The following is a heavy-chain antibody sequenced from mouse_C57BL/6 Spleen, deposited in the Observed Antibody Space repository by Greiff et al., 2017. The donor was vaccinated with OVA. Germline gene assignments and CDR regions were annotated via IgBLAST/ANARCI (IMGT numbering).Heavy chain of an antibody. CDR3: ARIYYGYLYAMDY. Sequence: QVQLQQSGAELVKPGASVKMSCKASGYTFPSYWITWVKQRPGQGLEWIGDIYPGSGSTNYNEKFKSQATLTVATSSSTAYMQLSSLTSEDSAVYYCARIYYGYLYAMDYWGQGTSVTVSS. CDR1: GYTFPSYW. D-gene: IGHD2-2*01. CDR2: IYPGSGST. J-gene: IGHJ4*01. V-gene: IGHV1-55*01.